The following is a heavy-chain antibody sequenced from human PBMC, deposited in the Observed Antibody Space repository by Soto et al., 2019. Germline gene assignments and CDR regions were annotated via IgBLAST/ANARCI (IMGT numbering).Heavy chain of an antibody. CDR1: GYTFTTYG. J-gene: IGHJ3*01. Sequence: QVQLVQSGGEVKKPAASVKVSCKASGYTFTTYGVSWVRQAPGQGLEWVGWINVHNGKTKYVQRVQGRVGLTTDTPTSTAYMELRSLRSDDTAVYYCARGGPAPDNAFDVWGQGTMVTVSS. D-gene: IGHD3-9*01. CDR3: ARGGPAPDNAFDV. CDR2: INVHNGKT. V-gene: IGHV1-18*01.